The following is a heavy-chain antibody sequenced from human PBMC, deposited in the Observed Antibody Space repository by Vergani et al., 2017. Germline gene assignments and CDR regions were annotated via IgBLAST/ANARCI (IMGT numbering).Heavy chain of an antibody. CDR2: IYYSGST. V-gene: IGHV4-30-4*01. D-gene: IGHD3-22*01. CDR1: GGSISSGDYY. CDR3: ARDVTQKYDSTSVGFDP. Sequence: QVQLQESGPGLVKPSQTLSLTCTVSGGSISSGDYYWSWIRQPPGKGLEWIGYIYYSGSTYYNPSLKSRVTISVDTSKNQFSLKLSSVTAADTAVYYCARDVTQKYDSTSVGFDPWGQGTLVTVSS. J-gene: IGHJ5*02.